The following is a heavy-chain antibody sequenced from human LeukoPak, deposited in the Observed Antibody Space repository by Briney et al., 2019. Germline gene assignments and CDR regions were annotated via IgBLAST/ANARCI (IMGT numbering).Heavy chain of an antibody. CDR3: ANIGSANI. Sequence: GGSLRLSCAASGFTFSSYWMHWVRQAPGKGLVWVSTINSAGSITPYADSVKGRFTISRDNAKNTLYLQMNSLRAEDTAVYYCANIGSANIWGQGTMVTVSS. CDR2: INSAGSIT. J-gene: IGHJ3*02. D-gene: IGHD1/OR15-1a*01. V-gene: IGHV3-74*01. CDR1: GFTFSSYW.